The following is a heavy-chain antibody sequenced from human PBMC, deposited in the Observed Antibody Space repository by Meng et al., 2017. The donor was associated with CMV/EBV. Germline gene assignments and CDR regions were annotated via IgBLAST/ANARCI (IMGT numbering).Heavy chain of an antibody. CDR1: GFTFSSSW. D-gene: IGHD3-3*01. CDR2: IKQDGSEK. V-gene: IGHV3-7*01. CDR3: ARDGRDDFWSGVDV. Sequence: GSLKISCAASGFTFSSSWMSWVRQAPGKGLEWVANIKQDGSEKYYVDSVKGRFTISRDNAKNSLYLQMNSLRAEDTAVYYCARDGRDDFWSGVDVWGQGTTVTVSS. J-gene: IGHJ6*02.